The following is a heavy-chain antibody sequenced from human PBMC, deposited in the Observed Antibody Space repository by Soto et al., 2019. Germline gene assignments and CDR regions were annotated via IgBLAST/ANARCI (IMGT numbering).Heavy chain of an antibody. Sequence: QVQLQESGPGLVKPSGTLSLTCAVSGGSISSSNWWSWVRQPPGKGLEWIGEIYHSGSTNYNPSLKSRVTIXADXSXNQFSLKLSSVTAADTAVYYCARVFGYSSGGDAFDIWGQGTMVTVSS. CDR3: ARVFGYSSGGDAFDI. D-gene: IGHD6-19*01. CDR2: IYHSGST. V-gene: IGHV4-4*02. CDR1: GGSISSSNW. J-gene: IGHJ3*02.